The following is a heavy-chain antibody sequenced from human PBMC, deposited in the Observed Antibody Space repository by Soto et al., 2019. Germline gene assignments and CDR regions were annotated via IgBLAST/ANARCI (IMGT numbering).Heavy chain of an antibody. D-gene: IGHD2-15*01. CDR1: GGSISSGDYY. J-gene: IGHJ4*02. V-gene: IGHV4-30-4*01. Sequence: ASETLSLTCTVSGGSISSGDYYWSWIRQPPGKGLEWIGYIYYSGSTYYNPSLKSRVTISVDTSKNQFSLKLSSVTAADTAVYYCARGITDIVVVVAATSSGFDYWGQGTLVTVSA. CDR3: ARGITDIVVVVAATSSGFDY. CDR2: IYYSGST.